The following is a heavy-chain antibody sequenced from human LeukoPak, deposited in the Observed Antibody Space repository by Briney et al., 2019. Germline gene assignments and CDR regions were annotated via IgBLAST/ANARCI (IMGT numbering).Heavy chain of an antibody. Sequence: PSETLSLTCTVSGGSISSSSYYWGWIRQPPGKGLEWIGSIYHSGSTYYNPSLKSRVTISVDTSKNQFSLKLSSVTAADTAVYYCGREPVAGHDYWGQGTLVTVSS. CDR1: GGSISSSSYY. CDR2: IYHSGST. CDR3: GREPVAGHDY. V-gene: IGHV4-39*07. D-gene: IGHD6-19*01. J-gene: IGHJ4*02.